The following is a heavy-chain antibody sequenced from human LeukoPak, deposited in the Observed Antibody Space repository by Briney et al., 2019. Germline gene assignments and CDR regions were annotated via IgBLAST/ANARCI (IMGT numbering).Heavy chain of an antibody. Sequence: PGGSLRLSCAASGFTFSSYWMSWVRQAPGKGLEWAANIKQDGSEKYYVDSVKGRFTISRDNAKNSLYLQMNSLRAEDTAVYYCARVKHSIYFDYWGQGTLVTVSS. V-gene: IGHV3-7*03. J-gene: IGHJ4*02. CDR1: GFTFSSYW. CDR2: IKQDGSEK. CDR3: ARVKHSIYFDY.